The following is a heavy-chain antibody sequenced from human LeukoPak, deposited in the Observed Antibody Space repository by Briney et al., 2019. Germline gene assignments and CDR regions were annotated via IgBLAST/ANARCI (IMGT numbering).Heavy chain of an antibody. CDR2: ISSSGSTK. CDR1: GFTFSSYS. Sequence: GGSLRLSCAASGFTFSSYSMNWVRQAPGKGLEWVSYISSSGSTKYYADSVKGRFTISRDNAKNSLYLQMNSLRVEDTAIYYCARDWNYYGSGSSSGFDPWGQGTLVTVSS. CDR3: ARDWNYYGSGSSSGFDP. D-gene: IGHD3-10*01. J-gene: IGHJ5*02. V-gene: IGHV3-48*04.